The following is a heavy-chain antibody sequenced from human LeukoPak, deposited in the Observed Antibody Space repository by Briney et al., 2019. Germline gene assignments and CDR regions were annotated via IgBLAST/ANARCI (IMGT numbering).Heavy chain of an antibody. V-gene: IGHV1-2*02. CDR2: INPNSGGT. CDR3: ARVLFDSISYAPDY. D-gene: IGHD3-3*02. J-gene: IGHJ4*02. Sequence: ASVKVFCKASEYTFTVYYMHWVRQAPGQGLEWMGWINPNSGGTNYAQKFQGRVTMTRDTSISTVYMEVSRLRSDDTAVYYCARVLFDSISYAPDYWGQGTLVTVSS. CDR1: EYTFTVYY.